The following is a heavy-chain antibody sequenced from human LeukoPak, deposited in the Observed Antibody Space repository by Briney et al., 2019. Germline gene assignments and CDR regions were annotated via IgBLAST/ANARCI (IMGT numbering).Heavy chain of an antibody. D-gene: IGHD5-18*01. V-gene: IGHV3-66*02. J-gene: IGHJ4*02. Sequence: GGSLRLSCAASGFTVSSNYMSWVRQAPAKGLERVSLIYCGGSTYYADSVKGRFTISRDNSKNTLYLQMNSLRAEDTAVYYCARATAGYSYANYWGQGTLVTVSS. CDR2: IYCGGST. CDR1: GFTVSSNY. CDR3: ARATAGYSYANY.